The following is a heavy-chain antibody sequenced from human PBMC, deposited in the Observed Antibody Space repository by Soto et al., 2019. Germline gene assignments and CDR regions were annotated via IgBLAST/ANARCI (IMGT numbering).Heavy chain of an antibody. CDR2: ISTSGSLI. V-gene: IGHV3-11*01. CDR3: ARGWQWLDY. J-gene: IGHJ4*02. D-gene: IGHD6-19*01. CDR1: GGSFSGYY. Sequence: LSLTCAVYGGSFSGYYMSWIRQAPGKGLEWVSYISTSGSLIYYADSVKGRFTVSRDNAENSLYLQMNSLRVEDTAVYYCARGWQWLDYWGQGTLVTVS.